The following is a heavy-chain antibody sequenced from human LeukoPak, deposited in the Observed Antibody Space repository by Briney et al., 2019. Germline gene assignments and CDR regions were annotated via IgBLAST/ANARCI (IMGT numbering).Heavy chain of an antibody. Sequence: GGSLRLSCAASGFTFDSYSMNWVRQPPGKGLESVSSLSSSSTYIYYADSVKGRFTISRDNAKNSVYLQMNSLIAEDTAVYYCARASDSGDYFSGMDVWGQGTTVTVSS. CDR1: GFTFDSYS. D-gene: IGHD4-17*01. CDR2: LSSSSTYI. J-gene: IGHJ6*02. CDR3: ARASDSGDYFSGMDV. V-gene: IGHV3-21*01.